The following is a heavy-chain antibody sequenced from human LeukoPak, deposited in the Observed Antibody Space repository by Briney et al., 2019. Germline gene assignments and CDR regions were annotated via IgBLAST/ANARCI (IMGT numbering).Heavy chain of an antibody. J-gene: IGHJ4*02. V-gene: IGHV3-74*01. CDR3: ARGRPHGSDY. CDR2: ISSDGSST. D-gene: IGHD2-15*01. Sequence: GGSLRLSCAASGFSFSSYWMNWDRQATGKGLVWVSRISSDGSSTNYADSVKGRFTISRDNAKNTLYLQMNSLRVEDTAVYYCARGRPHGSDYWGQGTLVTVSS. CDR1: GFSFSSYW.